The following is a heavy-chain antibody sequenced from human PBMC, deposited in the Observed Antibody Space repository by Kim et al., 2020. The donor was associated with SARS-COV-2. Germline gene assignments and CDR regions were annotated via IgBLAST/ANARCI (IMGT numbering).Heavy chain of an antibody. CDR2: INHSGST. CDR1: GGSFSGYY. CDR3: ARGRAPLANHFRRGVVVDYFDY. V-gene: IGHV4-34*01. J-gene: IGHJ4*02. D-gene: IGHD3-22*01. Sequence: SETLSLTCAVYGGSFSGYYWSWIRQPPGKGLEWIGEINHSGSTNYNPSLKSRVTISVDTSKNQFSLKLSSVTAADTAVYYCARGRAPLANHFRRGVVVDYFDYWGQGTLVTVSS.